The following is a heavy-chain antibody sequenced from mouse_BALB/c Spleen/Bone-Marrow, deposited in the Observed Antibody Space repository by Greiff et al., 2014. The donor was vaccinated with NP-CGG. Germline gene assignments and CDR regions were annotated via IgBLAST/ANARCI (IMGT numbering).Heavy chain of an antibody. CDR2: ISSGGSYT. V-gene: IGHV5-6*01. J-gene: IGHJ3*01. CDR1: GFTFSSYG. D-gene: IGHD2-10*02. CDR3: AQYGI. Sequence: VQLQQSGGDLVKPRGSLKLSCAASGFTFSSYGMSWVRQTPDKRLEWVATISSGGSYTYYPDSVKGRFTISRDNAKNTLYLQMSSLKSEDTAMYYCAQYGIRGQGTLVTVSA.